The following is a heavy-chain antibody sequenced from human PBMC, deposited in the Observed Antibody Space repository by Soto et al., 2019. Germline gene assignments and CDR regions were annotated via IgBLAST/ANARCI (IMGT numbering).Heavy chain of an antibody. CDR2: IKTDGSST. CDR3: AKREGNTYGLFH. J-gene: IGHJ4*02. Sequence: VQLVESGGGLVQPGGSLRLCCAASGFSFSNYWIHWVRQAPGKGLVWVSRIKTDGSSTDYAASVKGRFTISRDNAKNTLYLQMNSLTAEDTAVYYCAKREGNTYGLFHWGQGTLVTVSS. CDR1: GFSFSNYW. D-gene: IGHD5-18*01. V-gene: IGHV3-74*01.